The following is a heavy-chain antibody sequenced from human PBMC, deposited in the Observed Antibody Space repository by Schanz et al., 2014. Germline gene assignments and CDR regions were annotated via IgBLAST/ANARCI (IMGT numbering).Heavy chain of an antibody. Sequence: QVQLQESGPGLVKPSGTLSLTCAVSGGSISNANWWSWVRQPPGKGLQWIGEVYHSGGTNYNPSLKVGVTISLDVSKNQFSLRLNSVTAADTAVYYCARSVGMVRRYFDYWGQGTLVTVSS. CDR2: VYHSGGT. D-gene: IGHD5-18*01. CDR3: ARSVGMVRRYFDY. CDR1: GGSISNANW. J-gene: IGHJ4*02. V-gene: IGHV4-4*02.